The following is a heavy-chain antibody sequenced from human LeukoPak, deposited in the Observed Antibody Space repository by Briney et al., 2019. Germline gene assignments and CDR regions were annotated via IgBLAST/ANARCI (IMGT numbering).Heavy chain of an antibody. CDR3: ARDRSGRQVGANYYYGMDV. V-gene: IGHV4-59*01. Sequence: PSETLSLTCTVSGGSISSYYWSWIRQPPGKGLEWIGYIYYSGSTNYNPSLKSRVTISVDTSKNQFSLKLSSVTAADTAVYYCARDRSGRQVGANYYYGMDVWGQGTTVTVSS. J-gene: IGHJ6*02. CDR2: IYYSGST. D-gene: IGHD1-26*01. CDR1: GGSISSYY.